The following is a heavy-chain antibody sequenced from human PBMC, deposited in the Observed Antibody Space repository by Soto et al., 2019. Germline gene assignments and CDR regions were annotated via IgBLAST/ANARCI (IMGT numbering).Heavy chain of an antibody. CDR1: GGSISSGGYY. CDR3: ARVASSGGSSLLYYFDY. Sequence: SETLSLTCTVSGGSISSGGYYWSWIRQHPGKGLEWIGYIYYSGSTYYNPSLKSRVTISVDTSKNQFSLKLSSVTAADTAVYYCARVASSGGSSLLYYFDYWGQGTLVTVSS. J-gene: IGHJ4*02. V-gene: IGHV4-31*03. CDR2: IYYSGST. D-gene: IGHD2-15*01.